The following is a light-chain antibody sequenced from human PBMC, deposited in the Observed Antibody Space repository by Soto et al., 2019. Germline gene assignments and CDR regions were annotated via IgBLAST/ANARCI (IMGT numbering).Light chain of an antibody. Sequence: QLTQSPSSLSASVGDRVTITCRASQGISTYLAWYQQTPGKAPKLLISAASTLQSGVPSRFSGSGSGTDFTLTISNLQPADFATFYCQQLNSYPYTFGQGTKVEI. J-gene: IGKJ2*01. CDR2: AAS. CDR1: QGISTY. CDR3: QQLNSYPYT. V-gene: IGKV1-9*01.